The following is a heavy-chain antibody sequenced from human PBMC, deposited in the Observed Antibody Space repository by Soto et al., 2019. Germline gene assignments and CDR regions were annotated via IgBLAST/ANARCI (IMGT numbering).Heavy chain of an antibody. Sequence: QVHLQESGPQLVKPSQPLSLTCTVSGGPVRDAFSYWTWIRQPPGKGPEWMGCLSYTGSTYYNPSLGNRAPISVAASATSLSRRLSSVTAADSAVYYCARGLEGGVFDIWGRGTLVTVSS. J-gene: IGHJ3*02. D-gene: IGHD2-8*02. CDR1: GGPVRDAFSY. CDR2: LSYTGST. V-gene: IGHV4-30-4*01. CDR3: ARGLEGGVFDI.